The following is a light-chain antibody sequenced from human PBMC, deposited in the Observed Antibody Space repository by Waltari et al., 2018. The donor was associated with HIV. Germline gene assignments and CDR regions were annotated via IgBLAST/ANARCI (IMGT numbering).Light chain of an antibody. V-gene: IGKV4-1*01. CDR2: WAS. CDR1: QSVSYTSNNKNY. J-gene: IGKJ1*01. Sequence: DIVMTQSPDSLAVSLGERAPIPCKSSQSVSYTSNNKNYLAWYQQKPGQPPKLLIYWASTRESGVPYRFSGSGSGTDFTLTISSLQAEDVAVYYCQQYYITPQTFGQGTKVEIK. CDR3: QQYYITPQT.